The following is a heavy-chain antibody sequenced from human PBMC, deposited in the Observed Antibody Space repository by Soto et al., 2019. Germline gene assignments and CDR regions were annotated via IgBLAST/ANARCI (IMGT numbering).Heavy chain of an antibody. Sequence: SETLSLTCTVSGGSISSSSYYRGWIRHPPGKGLEWIGSIYYSGSTYYNPSLKSRVTISVDTSKNQFSLKLSSVTAADTAVYYCARHYVSGDIVVVTAIDYWGQGTLVTVSS. CDR2: IYYSGST. D-gene: IGHD2-21*02. CDR3: ARHYVSGDIVVVTAIDY. CDR1: GGSISSSSYY. J-gene: IGHJ4*02. V-gene: IGHV4-39*01.